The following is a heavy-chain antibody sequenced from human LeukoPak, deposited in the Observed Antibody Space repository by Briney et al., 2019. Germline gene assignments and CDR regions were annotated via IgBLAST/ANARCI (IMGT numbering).Heavy chain of an antibody. Sequence: SQTLSLTCTVSGGSISSGDYYWSWIRQPPGKGLEWIGYIYYSGSTYYNPSLKSRVTISVDTSKNQFSLKLSSVTAADTAVYYCVGYCSGGSCYGAFDIWGHGTMVTVSS. V-gene: IGHV4-30-4*01. J-gene: IGHJ3*02. CDR3: VGYCSGGSCYGAFDI. CDR1: GGSISSGDYY. D-gene: IGHD2-15*01. CDR2: IYYSGST.